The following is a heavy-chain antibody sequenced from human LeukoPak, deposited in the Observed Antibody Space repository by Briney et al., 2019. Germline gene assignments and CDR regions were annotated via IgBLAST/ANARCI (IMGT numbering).Heavy chain of an antibody. CDR3: AKYCGASKCYSGLTS. V-gene: IGHV3-23*01. J-gene: IGHJ5*02. CDR1: AFTFNSYA. CDR2: ISGRSGST. D-gene: IGHD2-15*01. Sequence: GGSLRLSCAPSAFTFNSYAMNWVRQAPGRGREGVSAISGRSGSTYYVDSVKGRFTISRDNSKRTLFLQMNGLRAEDTALYYCAKYCGASKCYSGLTSWGRGTLVTVSS.